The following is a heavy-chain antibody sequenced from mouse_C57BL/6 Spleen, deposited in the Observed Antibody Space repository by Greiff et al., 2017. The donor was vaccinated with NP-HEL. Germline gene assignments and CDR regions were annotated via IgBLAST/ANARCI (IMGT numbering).Heavy chain of an antibody. J-gene: IGHJ4*01. CDR1: GYTFTSYW. CDR2: IYPGSGST. CDR3: ARGYYSNPYYAMDY. V-gene: IGHV1-55*01. Sequence: QVQLQQPGAELVKPGASVKMSCKASGYTFTSYWITWVKQRPGQGLEWIGDIYPGSGSTNYNEKFKSKATLTVDTSSSTAYMQLSSLTSEDSAVYYWARGYYSNPYYAMDYWGQGTSVTVSS. D-gene: IGHD2-5*01.